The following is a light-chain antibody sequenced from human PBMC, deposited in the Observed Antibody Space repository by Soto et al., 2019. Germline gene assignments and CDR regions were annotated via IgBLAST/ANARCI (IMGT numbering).Light chain of an antibody. Sequence: EIVMTQSPATLSVSPGERATLSCRASESVSSNLAWYQQKPGQAPRLLFYGASTRATDIPARFSATGSGTEFTLTISSLQSEDFAVYYCQQHSKWPRTFGQGTRVDIK. V-gene: IGKV3-15*01. CDR1: ESVSSN. CDR3: QQHSKWPRT. CDR2: GAS. J-gene: IGKJ1*01.